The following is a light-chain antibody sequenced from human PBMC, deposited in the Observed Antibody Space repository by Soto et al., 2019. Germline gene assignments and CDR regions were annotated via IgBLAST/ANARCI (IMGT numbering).Light chain of an antibody. CDR3: RQYGNSPST. J-gene: IGKJ1*01. Sequence: ETVLTQSPGTLSLSPGEWATLSCRASQSVGGSRIAWYQQKPGQAPRLLIYGAFNRPTGISDRFSGSGSGTDFTLTISRLEPEDFAVYYCRQYGNSPSTFGQGTKVDIK. CDR2: GAF. V-gene: IGKV3-20*01. CDR1: QSVGGSR.